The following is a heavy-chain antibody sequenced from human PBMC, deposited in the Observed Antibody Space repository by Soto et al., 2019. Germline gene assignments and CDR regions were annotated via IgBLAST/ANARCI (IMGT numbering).Heavy chain of an antibody. D-gene: IGHD4-4*01. J-gene: IGHJ5*02. CDR2: IYYSGST. V-gene: IGHV4-39*01. CDR3: AMQLQSITYDWFDP. CDR1: GGSISSSSYY. Sequence: QLQLQESGPGLVKPSETLSLTCTVSGGSISSSSYYWGWIRQPPGKGLEWIGSIYYSGSTYYNPSLKSRVTISVDTSKNQFSLKLSSVTAADTAVYYCAMQLQSITYDWFDPWGQGTLVTVSS.